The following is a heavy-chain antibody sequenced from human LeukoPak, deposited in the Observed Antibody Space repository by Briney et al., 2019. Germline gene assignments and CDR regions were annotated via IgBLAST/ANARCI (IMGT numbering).Heavy chain of an antibody. CDR3: AKEMRSWYYFDY. Sequence: PGRSLRLSCAASGFTFSNYGMHWVRQAPGKGLEWVALIWYDGSKKYYADSVKGRFTISRDNSKNTLYLQMNSLRAEDTAVYYCAKEMRSWYYFDYWGQGTLVTVSS. J-gene: IGHJ4*02. CDR2: IWYDGSKK. CDR1: GFTFSNYG. D-gene: IGHD6-13*01. V-gene: IGHV3-33*06.